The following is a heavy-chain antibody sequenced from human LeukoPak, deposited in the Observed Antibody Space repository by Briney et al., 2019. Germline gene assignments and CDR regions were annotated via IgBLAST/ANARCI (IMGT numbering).Heavy chain of an antibody. J-gene: IGHJ4*02. V-gene: IGHV3-7*03. CDR3: AREDSSGYYDGFDY. Sequence: PGGSLRLSCAASGFTFSSYWMSWVRQAPGKGLEWVANIKQDGSEKYYVDSVKGRFTISRDNAKNSLYLQMNSLRAEDTAEYYCAREDSSGYYDGFDYWGQGTLVTVSS. D-gene: IGHD3-22*01. CDR2: IKQDGSEK. CDR1: GFTFSSYW.